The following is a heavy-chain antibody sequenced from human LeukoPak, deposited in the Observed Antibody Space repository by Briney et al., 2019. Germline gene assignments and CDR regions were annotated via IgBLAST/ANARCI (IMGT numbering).Heavy chain of an antibody. CDR3: ASSGYARY. D-gene: IGHD2-2*01. V-gene: IGHV3-48*02. Sequence: PGGSLRLSCAGSGITFSSWSMNWVRQAPGKGLEWVSFISSTSATIYCADSVKGRFTVSRDNAKNSLYLQMNRLRDEDTAVYYCASSGYARYWGQGTLVTVSS. J-gene: IGHJ4*02. CDR2: ISSTSATI. CDR1: GITFSSWS.